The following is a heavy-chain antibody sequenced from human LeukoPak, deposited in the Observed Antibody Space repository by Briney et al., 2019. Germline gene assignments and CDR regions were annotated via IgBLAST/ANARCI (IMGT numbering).Heavy chain of an antibody. J-gene: IGHJ4*02. D-gene: IGHD4-23*01. CDR2: IIPIFGTA. CDR3: ARDLDYGGNSAVPISDY. Sequence: SVKVSCKASGYTFTGYYMHWVRQAPGQGLEWMGRIIPIFGTANYAQKFQGRVTITADESTSTAYMELSSLRSEDTAVYYCARDLDYGGNSAVPISDYWGQGTLVTVSS. V-gene: IGHV1-69*13. CDR1: GYTFTGYY.